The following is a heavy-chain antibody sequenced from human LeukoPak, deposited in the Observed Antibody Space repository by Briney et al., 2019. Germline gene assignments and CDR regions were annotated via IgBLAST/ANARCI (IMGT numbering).Heavy chain of an antibody. J-gene: IGHJ4*02. V-gene: IGHV3-49*04. CDR1: GFTFVDYA. Sequence: GGSLRISCTASGFTFVDYAMTWVRQAPGKGLEWVGFIRSNPYGGTTEYAASVKGRFTISRDDSKSIAYLQMNSLKTEDTAVYYCTRGLLPGYWGQGTLVTGSS. CDR3: TRGLLPGY. CDR2: IRSNPYGGTT. D-gene: IGHD2/OR15-2a*01.